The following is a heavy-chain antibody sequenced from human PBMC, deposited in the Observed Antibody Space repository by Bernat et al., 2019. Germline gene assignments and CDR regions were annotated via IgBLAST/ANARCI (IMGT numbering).Heavy chain of an antibody. D-gene: IGHD6-19*01. CDR2: IYHSGST. Sequence: QVQLQESGPGLVKPSETLSLTCAVSGYSISSGYYWGWIRQPPGKGLEWIGSIYHSGSTYYNPSLKSGVTISVDTSKNQFSLKVSSVTAADTAVYYCVRDFIAVAGSPGYWGQGTLVTVPS. V-gene: IGHV4-38-2*01. J-gene: IGHJ4*02. CDR1: GYSISSGYY. CDR3: VRDFIAVAGSPGY.